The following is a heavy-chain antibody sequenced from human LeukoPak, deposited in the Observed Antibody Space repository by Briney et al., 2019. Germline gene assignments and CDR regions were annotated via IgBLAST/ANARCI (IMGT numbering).Heavy chain of an antibody. V-gene: IGHV1-69*06. J-gene: IGHJ4*02. CDR3: ATGRGPENYDSFDY. CDR1: VGTFSNSA. D-gene: IGHD1-14*01. CDR2: IVPMFGAP. Sequence: SVKVSCKASVGTFSNSAVSSLRQPPGQGLEWMGGIVPMFGAPNYGEKFQDGVTISADKSTGTAYMKVRSVRSDDTAVYYCATGRGPENYDSFDYCGRGTLVIVSS.